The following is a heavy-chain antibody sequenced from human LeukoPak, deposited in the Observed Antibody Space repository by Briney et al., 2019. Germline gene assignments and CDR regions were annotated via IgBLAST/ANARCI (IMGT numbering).Heavy chain of an antibody. CDR1: GGSISSGGYY. Sequence: SETLSLTCTVSGGSISSGGYYWSWIRQHPGKGLEWIGYIYYSGSTYYNLSLKSRVTISVDTSKNQFSLKLSSVTAADTAVYYCVRVTWGTLAYCGGDCFRHYFDYWGQGTLVTVSS. CDR3: VRVTWGTLAYCGGDCFRHYFDY. CDR2: IYYSGST. D-gene: IGHD2-21*02. V-gene: IGHV4-31*03. J-gene: IGHJ4*02.